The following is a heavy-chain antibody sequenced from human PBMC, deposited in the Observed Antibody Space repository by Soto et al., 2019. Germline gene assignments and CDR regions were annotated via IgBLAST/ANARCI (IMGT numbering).Heavy chain of an antibody. CDR1: GGSFSGYY. CDR3: ARGGRDIVLMVLMRFDY. J-gene: IGHJ4*02. V-gene: IGHV4-34*01. D-gene: IGHD2-8*01. CDR2: INHSGST. Sequence: QVQLQQWGAGLLKPSETLSLTCAVYGGSFSGYYWSWIRQPPGKGLGWIGEINHSGSTNYNPSLKSRVTISVDTSKNQFSLKLSSVTAADTAVYYCARGGRDIVLMVLMRFDYWGQGTLVTVSS.